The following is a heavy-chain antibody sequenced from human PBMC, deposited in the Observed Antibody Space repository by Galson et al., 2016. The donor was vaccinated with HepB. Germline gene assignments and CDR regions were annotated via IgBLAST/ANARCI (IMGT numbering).Heavy chain of an antibody. Sequence: SVKVSCKVSGGTFTSYALTWVRQTPGQGLEWMGGIIPIFGTTNYAQNFQDRVTITADEFTGTAYMELSSLRSEDTAVYYCARDETTVTLREDYYYMDVWGKGTTVTVSS. CDR1: GGTFTSYA. J-gene: IGHJ6*03. CDR2: IIPIFGTT. D-gene: IGHD4-17*01. V-gene: IGHV1-69*13. CDR3: ARDETTVTLREDYYYMDV.